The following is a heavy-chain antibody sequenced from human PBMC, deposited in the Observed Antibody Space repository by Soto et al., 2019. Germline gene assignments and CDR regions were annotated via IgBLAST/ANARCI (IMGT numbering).Heavy chain of an antibody. J-gene: IGHJ4*02. CDR1: GFTFSTYV. CDR3: ARDPSKGSGWNFMDY. V-gene: IGHV3-33*01. D-gene: IGHD6-19*01. Sequence: QVQLVESGGGVVQPGRSLRLSCAASGFTFSTYVMHWVRQAPGKGLEWVAVIWYDGSNKYYADSVKGRFTISRDNSKNTLYLQMDSLRVEDTAIYYCARDPSKGSGWNFMDYWGQGTLVTVSS. CDR2: IWYDGSNK.